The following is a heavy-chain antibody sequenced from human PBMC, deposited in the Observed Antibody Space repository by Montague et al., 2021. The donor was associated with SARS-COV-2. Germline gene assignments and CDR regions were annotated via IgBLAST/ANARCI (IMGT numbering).Heavy chain of an antibody. J-gene: IGHJ6*02. CDR3: ATGITVPLGLDV. CDR2: INTDGNSA. D-gene: IGHD3-10*01. CDR1: GFTFTSQW. V-gene: IGHV3-74*01. Sequence: SLSLSCAASGFTFTSQWMHWVRQAPGKGLVWISRINTDGNSATYADSVKGRITISRDNAKNTLYLQMNSLSAEDTAVYFCATGITVPLGLDVWGQGTTVIVSS.